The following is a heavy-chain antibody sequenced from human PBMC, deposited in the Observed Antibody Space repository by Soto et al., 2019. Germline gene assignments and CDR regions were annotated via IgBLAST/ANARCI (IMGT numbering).Heavy chain of an antibody. CDR3: ARETYYYDSSGYYLPPLDAFDI. CDR2: IYSGGST. V-gene: IGHV3-66*01. CDR1: GFTVSSNY. Sequence: PGGSLRLSCAASGFTVSSNYMSWVRQAPGKGLEWVSVIYSGGSTYYADSVKGRFTISRDNSKNTLYLQMNSLRAEDTAVYYCARETYYYDSSGYYLPPLDAFDIWGQGTMVTVSS. D-gene: IGHD3-22*01. J-gene: IGHJ3*02.